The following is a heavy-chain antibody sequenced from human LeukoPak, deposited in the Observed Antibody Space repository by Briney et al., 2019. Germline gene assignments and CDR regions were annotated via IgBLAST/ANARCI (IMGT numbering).Heavy chain of an antibody. CDR2: IWYDGSNK. CDR1: GFTFSDHY. J-gene: IGHJ4*02. CDR3: ARDRLDGYNPLDY. Sequence: GGSLRLSCAASGFTFSDHYMDWVRQAPGKGLEWVAVIWYDGSNKYYADSVKGRFTISRDNSKNTLYLQMNSLRAEDTAVYYCARDRLDGYNPLDYWGQGTLVTVSS. D-gene: IGHD5-24*01. V-gene: IGHV3-33*08.